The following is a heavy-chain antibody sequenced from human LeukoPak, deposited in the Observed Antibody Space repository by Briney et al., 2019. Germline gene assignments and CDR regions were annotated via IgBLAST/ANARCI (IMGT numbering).Heavy chain of an antibody. J-gene: IGHJ6*02. V-gene: IGHV1-69*04. CDR3: AREREGELYGDYGLAHGMDV. D-gene: IGHD4-17*01. CDR2: IIPILGIA. CDR1: GGTFSSYA. Sequence: GASVKVSCKASGGTFSSYAISWVRQAPGQGLEWMGRIIPILGIANYAQKFQGRVTITADKSTSTAYMELSSLRSEDTAVYYCAREREGELYGDYGLAHGMDVWGQGTTVTVSS.